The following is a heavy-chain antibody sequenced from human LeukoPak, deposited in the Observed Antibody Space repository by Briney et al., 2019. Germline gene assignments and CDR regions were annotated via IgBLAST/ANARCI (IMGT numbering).Heavy chain of an antibody. CDR1: GFTFNNYG. CDR2: IWYDGSNK. Sequence: GGSLRLSCAASGFTFNNYGFHWVRQAPGKGLEWVAVIWYDGSNKYYADSVKGRFTFSRDNSKNTLYLQMNSLRAEDTAVYYCARDCGGDCSWAFDIWGQGTMVTVSS. D-gene: IGHD2-21*02. V-gene: IGHV3-33*01. J-gene: IGHJ3*02. CDR3: ARDCGGDCSWAFDI.